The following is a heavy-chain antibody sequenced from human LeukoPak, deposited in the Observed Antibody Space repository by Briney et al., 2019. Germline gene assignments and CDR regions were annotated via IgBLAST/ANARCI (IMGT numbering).Heavy chain of an antibody. CDR3: ARRATRDAFDI. CDR1: GYIFTSYW. CDR2: IYPGDSDT. Sequence: GASLQISCKGSGYIFTSYWIGWVRQLPGKGLEWMGIIYPGDSDTRYSPSFQGQVTISADKSISTAYLQWSSLKASDTAMYYCARRATRDAFDIWGQGTMVTVSS. V-gene: IGHV5-51*01. D-gene: IGHD1-26*01. J-gene: IGHJ3*02.